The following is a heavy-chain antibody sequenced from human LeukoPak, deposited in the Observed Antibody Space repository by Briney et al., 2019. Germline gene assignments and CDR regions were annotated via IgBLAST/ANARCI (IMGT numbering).Heavy chain of an antibody. Sequence: ASAKVSCKASGYTFTGYHLHWVRQAPGQGLEWMGWINANSGRTKYAQRFQGRVTMTRDTSISTAYMELSRLRSDDTAVYYCARGTDNYYDQSGRQNYRFDYWGQGTLVTVSS. V-gene: IGHV1-2*02. D-gene: IGHD3-22*01. CDR3: ARGTDNYYDQSGRQNYRFDY. CDR1: GYTFTGYH. CDR2: INANSGRT. J-gene: IGHJ4*02.